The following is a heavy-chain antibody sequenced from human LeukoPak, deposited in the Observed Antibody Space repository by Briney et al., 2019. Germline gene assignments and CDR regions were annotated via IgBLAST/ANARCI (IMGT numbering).Heavy chain of an antibody. V-gene: IGHV4-59*01. D-gene: IGHD3-10*01. J-gene: IGHJ3*02. Sequence: PSETLSLTCTVSDDSISSYYWSWIRQPPGKGLEWIGYISYSGNTNYTPSLKSRVTISVDTSRNQFSLKLTSVTAADTAVYHWARTLQSFYGLGSWGAFDIWGQGTMVSVSS. CDR1: DDSISSYY. CDR3: ARTLQSFYGLGSWGAFDI. CDR2: ISYSGNT.